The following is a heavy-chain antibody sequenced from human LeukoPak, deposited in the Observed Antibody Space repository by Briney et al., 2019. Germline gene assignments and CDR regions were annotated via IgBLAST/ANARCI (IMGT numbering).Heavy chain of an antibody. Sequence: GGSLRLSCAPSGFMFDNYAMSWVRQAPGKGLEWVSGINSGERRYYADSVRGRFTISRDNSKNTLYLQMHSLRAEDTAVYFCARRWYNFDYWGQGTLVTVSS. D-gene: IGHD6-13*01. J-gene: IGHJ4*02. CDR1: GFMFDNYA. CDR3: ARRWYNFDY. CDR2: INSGERR. V-gene: IGHV3-23*01.